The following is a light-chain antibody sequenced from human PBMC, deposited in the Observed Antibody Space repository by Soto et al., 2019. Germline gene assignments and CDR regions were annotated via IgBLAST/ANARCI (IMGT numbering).Light chain of an antibody. CDR1: SSNIGDNH. CDR2: DND. V-gene: IGLV1-51*01. CDR3: GAWDSSLSAWL. Sequence: QSVLTQPPSVSAAPGQKVTISCSGSSSNIGDNHVSWYQQFPGTAPKLLIYDNDNRPSGIPDRVSASKSGTSAFLAITGLQPGDEADYYCGAWDSSLSAWLFGGGTKVTVL. J-gene: IGLJ3*02.